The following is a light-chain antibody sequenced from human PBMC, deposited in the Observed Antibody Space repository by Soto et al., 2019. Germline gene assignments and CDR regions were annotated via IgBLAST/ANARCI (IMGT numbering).Light chain of an antibody. J-gene: IGKJ4*02. CDR2: GAS. Sequence: EIVLTQSPGTLSLSPGERATLSCRASQSVSSSYLAWYQQQPGPAPRLLIYGASSRATGIPDRFSGSGSGTDVNLTISRLEPEDFAVYYCQQYGSSPLTFGGGTKVEIK. V-gene: IGKV3-20*01. CDR3: QQYGSSPLT. CDR1: QSVSSSY.